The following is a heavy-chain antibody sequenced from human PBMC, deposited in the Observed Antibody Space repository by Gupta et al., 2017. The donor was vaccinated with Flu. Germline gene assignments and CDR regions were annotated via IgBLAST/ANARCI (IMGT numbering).Heavy chain of an antibody. CDR3: ARDRSGYSGYAAFRKKSGGHRFDP. D-gene: IGHD5-12*01. CDR2: INHSGST. J-gene: IGHJ5*02. Sequence: QVQLQQWGAGLLKPSETLSLTCAVYGGSFSGYYWSWIRQPPGKGLEWIGEINHSGSTNYNPSLKSRVTISVDTSKNQFSLKLSSVTAADTAVYYCARDRSGYSGYAAFRKKSGGHRFDPWGQGTLVTVSS. CDR1: GGSFSGYY. V-gene: IGHV4-34*01.